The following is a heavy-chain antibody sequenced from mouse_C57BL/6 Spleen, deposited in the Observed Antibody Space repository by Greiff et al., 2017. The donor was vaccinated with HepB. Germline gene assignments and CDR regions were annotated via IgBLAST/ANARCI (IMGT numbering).Heavy chain of an antibody. D-gene: IGHD4-1*01. Sequence: EVKVEESGGGLVKPGGSLKLSCAASGFTFSDYGMHWVRQAPEKGLEWVAYISSGSSTIYYADTVKGRFTISRDNAKNTLFLQMTSLRSEDTAMYYCARGELGPWFAYWGQGTLVTVSA. CDR3: ARGELGPWFAY. V-gene: IGHV5-17*01. CDR1: GFTFSDYG. CDR2: ISSGSSTI. J-gene: IGHJ3*01.